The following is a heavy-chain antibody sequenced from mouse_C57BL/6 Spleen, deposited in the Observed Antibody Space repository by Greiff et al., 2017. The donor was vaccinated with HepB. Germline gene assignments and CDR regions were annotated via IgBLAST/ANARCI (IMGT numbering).Heavy chain of an antibody. V-gene: IGHV5-4*01. CDR1: GFTFSSYA. Sequence: EVKLMESGGGLVKPGGSLKLSCAASGFTFSSYAMSWVRQTPEKRLEWVATISDGGSYTYYPDNVKGRFTISRDNAKNNLYLQMSHLKSEDTAMYYCAREKKLLRSYWYFDVWGTGTTVTVSS. D-gene: IGHD1-1*01. J-gene: IGHJ1*03. CDR3: AREKKLLRSYWYFDV. CDR2: ISDGGSYT.